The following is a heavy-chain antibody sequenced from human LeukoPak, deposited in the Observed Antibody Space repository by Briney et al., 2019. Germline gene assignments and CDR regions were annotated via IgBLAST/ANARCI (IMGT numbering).Heavy chain of an antibody. D-gene: IGHD6-19*01. CDR1: GFTFSSYG. V-gene: IGHV3-33*06. CDR2: IWYDGSNK. Sequence: QPGGSLRLSCAASGFTFSSYGMHWVRQAPGKGLEWVAVIWYDGSNKYYADSVKGRFTISRDNSKNTLYLQMNSLRAEDTAVYYCAKDGSIAVAGIEDYWGQGTLVTVSS. CDR3: AKDGSIAVAGIEDY. J-gene: IGHJ4*02.